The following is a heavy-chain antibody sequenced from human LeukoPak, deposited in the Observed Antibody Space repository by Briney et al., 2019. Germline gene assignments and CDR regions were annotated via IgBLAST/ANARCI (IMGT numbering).Heavy chain of an antibody. D-gene: IGHD3-10*01. CDR3: ASNIGSGSGYGYYFDY. Sequence: GASVKVSCKASGYTFTSYYMHWVRQAPGQGLEWMGIINPSGGSTSYAQKFQGRVTMTRDMSTSTVYMELSSLRSEDTAVYYCASNIGSGSGYGYYFDYWGQGTLVTVSS. CDR1: GYTFTSYY. J-gene: IGHJ4*02. CDR2: INPSGGST. V-gene: IGHV1-46*01.